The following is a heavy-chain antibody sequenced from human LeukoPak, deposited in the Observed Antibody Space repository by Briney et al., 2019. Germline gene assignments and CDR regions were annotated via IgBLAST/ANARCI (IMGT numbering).Heavy chain of an antibody. CDR1: GYTLTELS. Sequence: ASVKVPCKVSGYTLTELSMHWVRQAPGKGLEWMGGFDPEDGETIYAQKFQGRVTMTEDTSTDTAYMELSSLRSEDTAVYYCATYKTASSPTWDYYYGMDVWGQGTTVTVSS. CDR2: FDPEDGET. J-gene: IGHJ6*02. V-gene: IGHV1-24*01. D-gene: IGHD6-13*01. CDR3: ATYKTASSPTWDYYYGMDV.